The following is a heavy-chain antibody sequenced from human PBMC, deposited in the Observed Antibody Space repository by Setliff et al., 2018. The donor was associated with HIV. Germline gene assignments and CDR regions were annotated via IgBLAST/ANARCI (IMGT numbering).Heavy chain of an antibody. J-gene: IGHJ3*02. Sequence: PSETLSLTCAVYGGSFSGYYWSWNRQPPGKGLEWIGEINHSGSTNYNPSLKSRVTISVDKSKNQFSLWLSSVTAADTAVFYCARGVGDYGDYDAFDIWGQGTMVTVSS. V-gene: IGHV4-34*01. CDR2: INHSGST. D-gene: IGHD4-17*01. CDR1: GGSFSGYY. CDR3: ARGVGDYGDYDAFDI.